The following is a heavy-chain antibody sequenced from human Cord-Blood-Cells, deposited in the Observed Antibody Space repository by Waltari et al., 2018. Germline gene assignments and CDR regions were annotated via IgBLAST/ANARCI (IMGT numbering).Heavy chain of an antibody. CDR2: IRSKAYGGTT. Sequence: EVQLVESGEGLVNQGRSLRLSCTATGITFGDYAMRWFRQAPGKGLAWVGFIRSKAYGGTTEYAASVKGRFTISRDDSKSIAYLQMNSLKTEDAAVYYCTRSGSDIVVVPAAIRDWFDPWGQGTLVTVSS. J-gene: IGHJ5*02. CDR1: GITFGDYA. CDR3: TRSGSDIVVVPAAIRDWFDP. D-gene: IGHD2-2*02. V-gene: IGHV3-49*05.